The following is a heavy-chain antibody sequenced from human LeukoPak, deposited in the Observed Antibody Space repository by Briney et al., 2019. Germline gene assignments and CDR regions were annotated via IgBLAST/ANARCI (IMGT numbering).Heavy chain of an antibody. V-gene: IGHV3-48*01. J-gene: IGHJ4*02. D-gene: IGHD3-22*01. CDR1: GFTFSSYS. Sequence: PGGSLRLSCAASGFTFSSYSMNWVRQAPGKGLEWVSYISSSSSTIYYADSVKGRFTISRDNAKNSLYLQMNSLRAEDTAVYYCAKNTQRGTMIVVAPFDYWGQGTLVTVSS. CDR2: ISSSSSTI. CDR3: AKNTQRGTMIVVAPFDY.